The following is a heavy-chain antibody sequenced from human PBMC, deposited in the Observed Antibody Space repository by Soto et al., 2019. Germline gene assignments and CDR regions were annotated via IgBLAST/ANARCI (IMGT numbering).Heavy chain of an antibody. CDR3: AKALRFLEWLNYYYGMDV. CDR2: ISGSGGST. D-gene: IGHD3-3*01. CDR1: GFTFSSYA. J-gene: IGHJ6*02. Sequence: GGSLRLSCAASGFTFSSYAMSWVRQAPGKGLEWVSAISGSGGSTYYADSVKGRFTISRDNSKNTLYLQMNSLRAEDTAVYYCAKALRFLEWLNYYYGMDVWGQGTTVTVSS. V-gene: IGHV3-23*01.